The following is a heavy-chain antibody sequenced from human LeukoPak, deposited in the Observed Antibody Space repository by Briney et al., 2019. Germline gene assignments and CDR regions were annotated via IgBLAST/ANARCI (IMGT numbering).Heavy chain of an antibody. CDR2: ITDSGSTI. D-gene: IGHD3-22*01. CDR3: AREGYYDSSGYLGVFDY. J-gene: IGHJ4*02. Sequence: GGTLRLSCAVSGFTLSSFEMICVRQAPGKGLEWGSYITDSGSTIYYADSVKGRFTISRDNAKNSLYLKMNSLRAEDTAVYYCAREGYYDSSGYLGVFDYWGRGTLVTVSS. CDR1: GFTLSSFE. V-gene: IGHV3-48*03.